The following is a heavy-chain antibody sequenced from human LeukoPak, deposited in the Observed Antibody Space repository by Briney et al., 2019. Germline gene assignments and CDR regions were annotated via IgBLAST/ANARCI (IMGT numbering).Heavy chain of an antibody. V-gene: IGHV1-18*01. CDR1: GYTFTSYG. CDR3: ARVVKIPYYYYYGMDV. J-gene: IGHJ6*02. CDR2: ISAYNGNT. Sequence: GASVKVSCKASGYTFTSYGISWVRQAPGQGLEWMGWISAYNGNTNYAQKLQGRVTMTTDTSTSTAYMELRSLRSDDTAVYYCARVVKIPYYYYYGMDVWGQGTTVTVSS.